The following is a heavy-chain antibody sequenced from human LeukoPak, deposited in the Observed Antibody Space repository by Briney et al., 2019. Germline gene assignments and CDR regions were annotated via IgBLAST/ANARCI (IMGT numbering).Heavy chain of an antibody. V-gene: IGHV4-38-2*01. Sequence: ASETLSLTCAVSGYSISSGYYWGWIRQPPGKGLEWIGSIYHSGSTYYNPSLKSRVTISVDTSKNQFSLKLSSVTAAATAVYYWARSEICSSTSCPLDYWGQGTLVTVSS. D-gene: IGHD2-2*01. CDR3: ARSEICSSTSCPLDY. J-gene: IGHJ4*02. CDR2: IYHSGST. CDR1: GYSISSGYY.